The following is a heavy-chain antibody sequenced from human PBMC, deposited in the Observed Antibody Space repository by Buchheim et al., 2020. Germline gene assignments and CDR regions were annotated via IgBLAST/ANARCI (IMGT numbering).Heavy chain of an antibody. CDR3: ARDALVGGWPIFDH. CDR2: IYFSGGS. J-gene: IGHJ4*02. D-gene: IGHD6-19*01. Sequence: QVQLQESGPGLVKPSETLSLSCTVSGGSISGYYYSWIRLSPGKGLEWIGHIYFSGGSSYNPSLKSRVPISADTAKNQLSLKLTSVSAADTAVYYCARDALVGGWPIFDHWGQGTL. CDR1: GGSISGYY. V-gene: IGHV4-59*01.